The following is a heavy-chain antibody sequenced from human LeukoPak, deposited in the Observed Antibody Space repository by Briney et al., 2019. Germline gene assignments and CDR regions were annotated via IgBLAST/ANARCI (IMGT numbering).Heavy chain of an antibody. CDR2: IYSGGST. CDR1: GFTVSSNY. CDR3: ARGRGKGYCSSTSCYTGGVFDY. J-gene: IGHJ4*02. V-gene: IGHV3-53*01. Sequence: PGGSLRLSCAASGFTVSSNYMSWVRQAPGKGLEWVSVIYSGGSTYYADSVKGRFTISRDNSKNTLYLQMNSLRPEDTAVYYCARGRGKGYCSSTSCYTGGVFDYWGQGTLVTVSS. D-gene: IGHD2-2*02.